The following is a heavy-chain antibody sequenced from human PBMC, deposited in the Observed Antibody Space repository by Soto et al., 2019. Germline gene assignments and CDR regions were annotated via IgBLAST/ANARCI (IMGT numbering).Heavy chain of an antibody. Sequence: ASAKVSSEDCREGFACYSRYSPHQEKKQKLERMGWINAGNGNTKYSQKFQGRVTITRDTSASTAYMELSSLRSEDTAVYYCARAHYDFWSGYLGWYYYYGMDVWAQRSTVIVSS. CDR1: REGFACYS. CDR2: INAGNGNT. CDR3: ARAHYDFWSGYLGWYYYYGMDV. J-gene: IGHJ6*02. D-gene: IGHD3-3*01. V-gene: IGHV1-3*01.